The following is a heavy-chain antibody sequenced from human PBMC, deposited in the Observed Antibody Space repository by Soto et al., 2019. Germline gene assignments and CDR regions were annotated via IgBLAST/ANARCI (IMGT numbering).Heavy chain of an antibody. Sequence: SETLSLTCTVSGGSISSSSYYWGWIRQPPGKGLEWIGSIYYSGSTYYNPSLKSRVTISVDTSKNQFSLKLSTVTAADTAVYYCARHPSPRPVSSNWFDPWGQGTLVTVSS. J-gene: IGHJ5*02. CDR2: IYYSGST. CDR1: GGSISSSSYY. V-gene: IGHV4-39*01. CDR3: ARHPSPRPVSSNWFDP. D-gene: IGHD2-2*01.